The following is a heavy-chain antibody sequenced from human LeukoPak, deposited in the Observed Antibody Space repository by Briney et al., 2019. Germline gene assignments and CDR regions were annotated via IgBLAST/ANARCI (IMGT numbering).Heavy chain of an antibody. V-gene: IGHV4-61*02. D-gene: IGHD3-22*01. J-gene: IGHJ4*02. CDR2: IYTSGTT. Sequence: PSETLSLTCTVSGGPINSGRYYWSWIRQPAGKALEWIGRIYTSGTTTYNPSLKSRVTISLDTSRNQYSPRLSPVTAADTAMYFCAREDDTSGYDRSDYWGQGTLVTVSS. CDR3: AREDDTSGYDRSDY. CDR1: GGPINSGRYY.